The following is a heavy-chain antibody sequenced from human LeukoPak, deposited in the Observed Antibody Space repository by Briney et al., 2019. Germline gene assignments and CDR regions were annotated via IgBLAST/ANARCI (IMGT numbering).Heavy chain of an antibody. D-gene: IGHD1-20*01. J-gene: IGHJ4*02. CDR2: MNPNSGNT. CDR3: ARDPNWNGYFDY. V-gene: IGHV1-8*01. Sequence: ASVKVSCKASGYTFITYEINWVRQATGQGLEWMGWMNPNSGNTGYAQRFQGRVTMTRNTSISTAYMELSSLRSEDTAVYNCARDPNWNGYFDYWGQGTLVTVSS. CDR1: GYTFITYE.